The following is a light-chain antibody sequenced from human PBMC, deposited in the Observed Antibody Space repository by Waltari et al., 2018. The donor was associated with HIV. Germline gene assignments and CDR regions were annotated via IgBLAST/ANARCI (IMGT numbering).Light chain of an antibody. CDR2: KDS. CDR1: VVAKKY. CDR3: YSAADNIGV. Sequence: SYELTQPSSVSVSPGQTARITCTGDVVAKKYARWFQQKPGQAPVLVIYKDSERPSGIPKRFSGSSSGTTVTLTISGAQVEDEADYYCYSAADNIGVFGGGTKLTVL. V-gene: IGLV3-27*01. J-gene: IGLJ3*02.